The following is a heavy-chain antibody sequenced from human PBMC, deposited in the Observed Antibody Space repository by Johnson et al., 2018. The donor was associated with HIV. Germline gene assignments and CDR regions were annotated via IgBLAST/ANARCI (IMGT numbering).Heavy chain of an antibody. D-gene: IGHD5/OR15-5a*01. J-gene: IGHJ3*02. Sequence: QVQLVESGGGVVQPGGSLRLSCAASGFTFSSYWMSWVRQAPGKGLEWVAVISYDGSNKYYADSVKGRFTISRDNAKNSLYLQMNSLRAEDTAVYYCASVFDAFDIWGQGTMVTVSS. CDR2: ISYDGSNK. CDR3: ASVFDAFDI. V-gene: IGHV3-30*19. CDR1: GFTFSSYW.